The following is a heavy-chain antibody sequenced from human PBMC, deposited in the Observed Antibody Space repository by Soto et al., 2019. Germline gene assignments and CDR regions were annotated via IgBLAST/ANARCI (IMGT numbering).Heavy chain of an antibody. D-gene: IGHD6-13*01. CDR1: GFTFSSYA. V-gene: IGHV3-30-3*01. CDR3: ARGGLGYSVKRRLDY. Sequence: QVQLVESGGGVVQPGRSLRLSCAASGFTFSSYAMHWVRQAPGKGLEWVAVISYDGSNKYYADSVKGRFTISRDNSKNTLYLQMNSLRAEDTAVYYCARGGLGYSVKRRLDYWGQGTLVTVSS. CDR2: ISYDGSNK. J-gene: IGHJ4*02.